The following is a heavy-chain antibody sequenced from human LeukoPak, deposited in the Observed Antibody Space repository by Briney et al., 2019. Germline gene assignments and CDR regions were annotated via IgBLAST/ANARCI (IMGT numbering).Heavy chain of an antibody. CDR2: INTNTGNP. V-gene: IGHV7-4-1*02. D-gene: IGHD3-3*01. J-gene: IGHJ6*02. Sequence: ASVKVSCKASGYTFTSYAMNWVRQAPGQGLEWMGWINTNTGNPAYAQGFTGRFVFSLDTSVSTAYLQISSLKAEDTAVYYCARPITIFDYYYGMDVWGQGTTVTVSS. CDR1: GYTFTSYA. CDR3: ARPITIFDYYYGMDV.